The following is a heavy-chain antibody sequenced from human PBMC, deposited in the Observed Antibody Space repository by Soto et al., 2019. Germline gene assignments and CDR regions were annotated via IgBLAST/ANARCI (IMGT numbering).Heavy chain of an antibody. D-gene: IGHD6-6*01. J-gene: IGHJ4*02. V-gene: IGHV4-39*01. CDR1: GDSIDTSSYC. CDR2: VCYRGTT. Sequence: SETLSLTCPVSGDSIDTSSYCWGWIRQPPGKGLEWIGSVCYRGTTYYNPSLKSRLTISVDTSKRQFSLKLSSVTAADTAVFYCARQGEHSSSYFFDSWGQGTLVTVSS. CDR3: ARQGEHSSSYFFDS.